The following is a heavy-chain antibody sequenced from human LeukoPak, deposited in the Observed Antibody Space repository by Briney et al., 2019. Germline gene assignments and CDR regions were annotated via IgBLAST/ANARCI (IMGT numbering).Heavy chain of an antibody. V-gene: IGHV3-53*01. CDR2: IYSGGST. Sequence: GGSLRLSCAASGFTFSSYAMSWVRQAPGKGLEWVSVIYSGGSTYYADSVKGRFTISRDNSKNTLYLQMNSLRAEDTAVYYCARSVFARGGGSCYYGYWGQGTLVTVSS. CDR1: GFTFSSYA. CDR3: ARSVFARGGGSCYYGY. D-gene: IGHD2-15*01. J-gene: IGHJ4*02.